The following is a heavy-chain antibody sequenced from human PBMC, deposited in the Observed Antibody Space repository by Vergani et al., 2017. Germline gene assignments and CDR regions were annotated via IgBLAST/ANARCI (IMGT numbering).Heavy chain of an antibody. Sequence: QVQLQESGPGVVKPSQTPSLTCAVSGGSISSGDHCWTWIRQRPGKGLEWIGYIFYSGTTYDNPSLRSRLPISVDTSQHQFSLKLRSVTAADTAVYYCARVYTQGPATSHFYYMGVWGKGTTVVVSS. V-gene: IGHV4-31*11. J-gene: IGHJ6*03. CDR1: GGSISSGDHC. CDR3: ARVYTQGPATSHFYYMGV. D-gene: IGHD6-25*01. CDR2: IFYSGTT.